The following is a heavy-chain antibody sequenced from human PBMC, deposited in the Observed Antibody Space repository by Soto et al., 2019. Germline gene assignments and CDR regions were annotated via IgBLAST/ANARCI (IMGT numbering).Heavy chain of an antibody. J-gene: IGHJ3*02. V-gene: IGHV1-2*02. Sequence: QVQLVQSGAEVKKPGASVKVSCKASGYTFTGYYMHWVRQAPGQGLDWMGWINTNSGGTNYAKKFQGRVTMTRDTSISTAYMELSRLRSDDTAVYYCRGWYRRERASAFDIWGQGTMVTVSS. CDR3: RGWYRRERASAFDI. CDR2: INTNSGGT. D-gene: IGHD6-19*01. CDR1: GYTFTGYY.